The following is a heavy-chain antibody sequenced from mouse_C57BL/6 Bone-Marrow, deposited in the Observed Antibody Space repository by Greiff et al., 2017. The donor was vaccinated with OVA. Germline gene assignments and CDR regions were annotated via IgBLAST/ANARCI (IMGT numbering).Heavy chain of an antibody. V-gene: IGHV14-4*01. CDR2: IDPGNGDT. Sequence: VQLQQSGAELVRPGASVTLSCTASGFNFKDDYMHWVKQRPEQGLEWIGWIDPGNGDTEYASKFQGKATITADTSSNTAYLQLSSLTSEDTAVYYCTTYDDSFAYWGQGTLVTVSA. CDR1: GFNFKDDY. D-gene: IGHD2-3*01. J-gene: IGHJ3*01. CDR3: TTYDDSFAY.